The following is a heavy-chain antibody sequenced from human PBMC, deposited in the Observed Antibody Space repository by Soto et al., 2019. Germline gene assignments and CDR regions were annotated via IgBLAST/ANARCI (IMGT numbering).Heavy chain of an antibody. Sequence: EVQLVESGGGLVKPGGSLRLSCVASGFTLSDAWMTWVRQAPGKGLEWVGRIASKPDGGSTDFAASVIARFTISRNDSGDTVFLKMNGLKTDDTAVYYCIKMGRGYFNLWGQGTLVTVSS. V-gene: IGHV3-15*04. D-gene: IGHD3-10*01. CDR1: GFTLSDAW. CDR2: IASKPDGGST. J-gene: IGHJ4*02. CDR3: IKMGRGYFNL.